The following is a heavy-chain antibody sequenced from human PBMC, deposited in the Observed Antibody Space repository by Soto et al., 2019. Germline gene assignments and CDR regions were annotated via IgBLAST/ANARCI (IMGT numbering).Heavy chain of an antibody. J-gene: IGHJ4*02. D-gene: IGHD3-10*01. V-gene: IGHV4-39*01. CDR1: GGSFSSSSYY. CDR3: ARHWITMVRGVCHFDY. CDR2: IYYSGST. Sequence: SETLSLTCTVSGGSFSSSSYYWGWIRQPPGKGLEWIGSIYYSGSTYYNPSLRSRVTMSVDPSKNQFSLKLISVTAADTAVYYCARHWITMVRGVCHFDYWGQGTLVTVSS.